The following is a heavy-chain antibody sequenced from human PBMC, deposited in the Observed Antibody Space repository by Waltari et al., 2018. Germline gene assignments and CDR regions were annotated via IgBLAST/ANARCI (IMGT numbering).Heavy chain of an antibody. Sequence: EVQLLESGGGLVLPGGSLRLSCAASGFTFSTYTMSWVRQAPGRGLEWVASTIGSGVVTGGGPYYADSVRGRFRSSRENSENRLFLQMDSLRADDTAVYYCTKATSGTNGLFDDWGQGTLVTVSS. CDR2: TIGSGVVTGGGP. V-gene: IGHV3-23*01. CDR1: GFTFSTYT. CDR3: TKATSGTNGLFDD. J-gene: IGHJ4*02. D-gene: IGHD2-8*01.